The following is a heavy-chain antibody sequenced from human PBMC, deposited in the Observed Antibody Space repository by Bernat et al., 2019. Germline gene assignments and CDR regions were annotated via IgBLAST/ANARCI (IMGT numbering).Heavy chain of an antibody. CDR1: GFTFSSHA. CDR3: AKEECSGGACYATDY. V-gene: IGHV3-23*01. Sequence: EVRLLESGGGLVQPGGPLRLSCAASGFTFSSHAMNWVRQGPGKGLEWVSRSSESGDRTDYADSVEGRFTISRDNSKNTLYLQMNSLRAEDTAVYYCAKEECSGGACYATDYWGQGTLVTVSS. D-gene: IGHD2-15*01. J-gene: IGHJ4*02. CDR2: SSESGDRT.